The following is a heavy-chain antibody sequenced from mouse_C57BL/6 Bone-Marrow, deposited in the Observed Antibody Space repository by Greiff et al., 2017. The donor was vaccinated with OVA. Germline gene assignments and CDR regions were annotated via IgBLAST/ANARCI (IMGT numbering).Heavy chain of an antibody. CDR3: AGLIYYDYDVRSLDY. CDR1: GYTFTDYA. D-gene: IGHD2-4*01. Sequence: VKLQESGPELVRPGVSVKISCKGSGYTFTDYAMHWVKQSHAKSLEWIGVISTYYGDASYNQKFKDKATMTVDKSSSTAYMELARLTSEDSAVYYCAGLIYYDYDVRSLDYWGQGTTLTVSS. J-gene: IGHJ2*01. V-gene: IGHV1-67*01. CDR2: ISTYYGDA.